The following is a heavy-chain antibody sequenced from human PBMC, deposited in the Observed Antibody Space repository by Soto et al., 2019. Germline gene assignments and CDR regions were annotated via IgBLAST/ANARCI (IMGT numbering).Heavy chain of an antibody. J-gene: IGHJ6*02. Sequence: GGSLRLSGAASGFTFSSYAISWVRQAPGKGLEWVSAISGSGVSTYYADSVKGRFTISRDNSKNTLYLQMNSLRAEDTAVYYCANDPIQSHRGYDHKPLDAWVQLTTVTV. D-gene: IGHD5-12*01. CDR3: ANDPIQSHRGYDHKPLDA. V-gene: IGHV3-23*01. CDR2: ISGSGVST. CDR1: GFTFSSYA.